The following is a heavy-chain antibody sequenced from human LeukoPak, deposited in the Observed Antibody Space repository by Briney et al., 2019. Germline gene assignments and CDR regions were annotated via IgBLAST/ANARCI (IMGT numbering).Heavy chain of an antibody. D-gene: IGHD2-15*01. CDR3: ARTYIVVVVAATPYYFDY. Sequence: WSSVNVSCKASGYTFTSYCSSWVRQAPGQGREWMGWISAYNGNTNYAQKLQGRVTMTTDTYTSTAYMELRSLRSEDTDVYYCARTYIVVVVAATPYYFDYWGQGTLVTVSS. CDR1: GYTFTSYC. J-gene: IGHJ4*02. CDR2: ISAYNGNT. V-gene: IGHV1-18*01.